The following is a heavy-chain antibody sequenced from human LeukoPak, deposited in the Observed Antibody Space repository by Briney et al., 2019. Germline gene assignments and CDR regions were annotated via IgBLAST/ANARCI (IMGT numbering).Heavy chain of an antibody. CDR3: ARVAVAGPYYFDY. CDR1: GGSISSGGYS. CDR2: IYHSGST. J-gene: IGHJ4*02. Sequence: PSETLSLTCAVSGGSISSGGYSWSWIRQPPGKGLEWLGYIYHSGSTYYNPSPKSRVTISVDRSKNQFSLKLSSVTAADTAVYYCARVAVAGPYYFDYWGQGTLVTVSS. V-gene: IGHV4-30-2*01. D-gene: IGHD6-19*01.